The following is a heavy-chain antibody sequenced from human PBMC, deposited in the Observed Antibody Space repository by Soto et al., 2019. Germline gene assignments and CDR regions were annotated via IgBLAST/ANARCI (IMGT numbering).Heavy chain of an antibody. D-gene: IGHD2-15*01. J-gene: IGHJ6*02. Sequence: QVQLQQWGAGLLKPSETLSLTCAVYGGSFSGYYWSWIRQPPGKGLEWIGEINHSGSTNYNPSLKSRVPISVDTSKNQFALKLSSVTAADTAVYYCARGSGGRCSGGSCYRYYYGMDVWGQGTTVTVSS. V-gene: IGHV4-34*01. CDR3: ARGSGGRCSGGSCYRYYYGMDV. CDR2: INHSGST. CDR1: GGSFSGYY.